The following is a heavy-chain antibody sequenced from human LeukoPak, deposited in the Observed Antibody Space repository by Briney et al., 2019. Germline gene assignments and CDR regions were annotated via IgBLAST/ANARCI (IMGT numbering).Heavy chain of an antibody. CDR2: INHSGST. D-gene: IGHD2-2*01. J-gene: IGHJ2*01. Sequence: PSETLSPTCAVYGGSFSGYYWSWIRQPPGKGLEWIGEINHSGSTNYNPSLKSRVTISVDTSKNQFSLKLSSVTAADTAVYYCARGEYQLLNWYFDLWGRGTLVTVSS. CDR1: GGSFSGYY. CDR3: ARGEYQLLNWYFDL. V-gene: IGHV4-34*01.